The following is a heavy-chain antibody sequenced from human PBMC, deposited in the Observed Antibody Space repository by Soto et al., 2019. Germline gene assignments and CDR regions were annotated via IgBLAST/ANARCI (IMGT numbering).Heavy chain of an antibody. CDR1: GGTFSTYT. V-gene: IGHV1-69*01. D-gene: IGHD3-22*01. Sequence: QVQLVQSGAEVKKPGSSVKVSCKASGGTFSTYTITWVRQAPGQGLEWMGGIIPIFGTANYPQKFQGRVTITADESTSTAYREMSSLRSEDTAVYYCARSPDSSGYWNNCFDPWGQGTLVTVSS. CDR3: ARSPDSSGYWNNCFDP. J-gene: IGHJ5*02. CDR2: IIPIFGTA.